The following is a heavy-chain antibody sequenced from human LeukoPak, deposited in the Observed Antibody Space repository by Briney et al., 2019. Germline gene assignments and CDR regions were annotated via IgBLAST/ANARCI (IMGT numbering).Heavy chain of an antibody. D-gene: IGHD6-25*01. CDR2: IYYSGST. CDR3: ARAPFSGWDHNWFDP. CDR1: GGSISSSSYY. J-gene: IGHJ5*02. Sequence: KPSETLSLTCSVSGGSISSSSYYWGWIRQPPGKGLEWIGYIYYSGSTSYNPSLKSRVTISVDTSKNQFSLKLRSVTAADTAVYYCARAPFSGWDHNWFDPWGQGTLVTVSS. V-gene: IGHV4-30-4*08.